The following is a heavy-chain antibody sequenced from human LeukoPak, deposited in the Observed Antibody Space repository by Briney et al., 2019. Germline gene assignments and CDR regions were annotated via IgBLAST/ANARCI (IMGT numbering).Heavy chain of an antibody. Sequence: GRSLRLSCEASGFTFDDYGMHWVRQAPGKGLEWFSTISWNSASVGYVDSVKGRFTISRDKAKKTLYLQMNSLRPEDTALYYCAKDYGYSSSWYDYWGQGTLVTVSS. CDR1: GFTFDDYG. V-gene: IGHV3-9*01. CDR2: ISWNSASV. D-gene: IGHD6-13*01. J-gene: IGHJ4*02. CDR3: AKDYGYSSSWYDY.